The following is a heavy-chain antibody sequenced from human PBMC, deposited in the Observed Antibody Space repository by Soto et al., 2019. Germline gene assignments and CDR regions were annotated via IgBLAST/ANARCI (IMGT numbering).Heavy chain of an antibody. V-gene: IGHV1-58*01. J-gene: IGHJ5*02. D-gene: IGHD3-16*01. CDR1: GFTFTSSA. CDR3: ARMETFGSLNWFDP. Sequence: SVKVSCKASGFTFTSSAVQWVRQARGQRLEWIGWIVVGSGNTNYAQKFQERVTITRDMPTSTAYMELSSLRSDDTAIYYCARMETFGSLNWFDPWGQGTLVTVSS. CDR2: IVVGSGNT.